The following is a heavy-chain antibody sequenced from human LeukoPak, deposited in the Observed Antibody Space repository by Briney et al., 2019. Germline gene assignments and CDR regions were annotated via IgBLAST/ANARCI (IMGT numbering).Heavy chain of an antibody. CDR3: ARGRCGYSGYDYFDY. V-gene: IGHV3-64*01. Sequence: PGGSLRLSCAASGFTFSSYAMHWVRQAPGKGLEYVSAISSNGGSTYYANSVKGRFTISRDNSKNTLYLQMGSLRAEDMAVYYCARGRCGYSGYDYFDYRGQGTLVTVSS. CDR1: GFTFSSYA. D-gene: IGHD5-12*01. CDR2: ISSNGGST. J-gene: IGHJ4*02.